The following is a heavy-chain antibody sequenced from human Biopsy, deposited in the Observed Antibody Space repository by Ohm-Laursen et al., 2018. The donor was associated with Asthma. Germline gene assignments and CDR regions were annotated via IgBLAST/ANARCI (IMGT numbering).Heavy chain of an antibody. J-gene: IGHJ3*01. V-gene: IGHV4-59*01. D-gene: IGHD6-19*01. CDR2: IHYSGST. CDR3: ARGMQWVIPYEFDL. CDR1: GPSIRSYY. Sequence: SETLSLTCTVSGPSIRSYYWTWIRQPPGKGLEGIGNIHYSGSTHSNPSLKSRVTMSVDTAKNQFSLKLSSVTAADTAVYYCARGMQWVIPYEFDLWGQGTMVTVSA.